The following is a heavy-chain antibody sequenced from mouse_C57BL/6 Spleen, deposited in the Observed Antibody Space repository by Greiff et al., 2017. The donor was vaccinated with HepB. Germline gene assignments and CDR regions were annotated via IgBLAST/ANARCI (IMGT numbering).Heavy chain of an antibody. CDR1: GYTFTSYW. V-gene: IGHV1-69*01. CDR2: IDPSDSYT. J-gene: IGHJ1*03. Sequence: QVQLQQPGAELVMPGASVKLSCKASGYTFTSYWMHWVKQRPGQGLEWIGEIDPSDSYTNYNQKFKGKSTLTVDKSSSTAYMQLSSLTSEDSAVYYCAPGGSSYDHWYFDVWGTGTTVTVSS. D-gene: IGHD1-1*01. CDR3: APGGSSYDHWYFDV.